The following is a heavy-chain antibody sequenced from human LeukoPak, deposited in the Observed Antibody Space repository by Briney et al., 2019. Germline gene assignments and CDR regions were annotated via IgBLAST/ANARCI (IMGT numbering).Heavy chain of an antibody. CDR1: GGSFSGYY. CDR2: INHSGST. J-gene: IGHJ4*02. CDR3: AREVVLQNHRNGLDY. D-gene: IGHD2/OR15-2a*01. V-gene: IGHV4-34*01. Sequence: SETLSLTCAVYGGSFSGYYWSWIRQPPGKGLEWIGEINHSGSTNYNPSLKSRVTISVDTSKNQFSLKLSSVTAADTAVYYCAREVVLQNHRNGLDYWGQGTLVTVSS.